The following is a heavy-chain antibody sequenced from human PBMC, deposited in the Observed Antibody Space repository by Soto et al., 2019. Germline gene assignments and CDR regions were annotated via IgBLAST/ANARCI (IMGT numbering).Heavy chain of an antibody. D-gene: IGHD2-15*01. CDR1: GGTFSSYT. CDR2: IIPILGIA. J-gene: IGHJ2*01. Sequence: QVQLVQSGAEVKKPGSSVKVSCKASGGTFSSYTISWVRQDPGQGLEWMGRIIPILGIANYAQKFQGRVTITADKSTSTAYMELSSLRSEDTAVYYCARGDCSGGSCYPAWYFDLWGRGTLVTVSS. CDR3: ARGDCSGGSCYPAWYFDL. V-gene: IGHV1-69*02.